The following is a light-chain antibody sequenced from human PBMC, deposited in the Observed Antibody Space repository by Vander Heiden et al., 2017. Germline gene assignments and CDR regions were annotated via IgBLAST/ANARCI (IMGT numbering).Light chain of an antibody. CDR1: RSISRN. Sequence: EIVMTQSPATLSVSPGERATLSCRASRSISRNLAWYQQKPGQAPRLLIYGASARATGVTDRFCGSGSGTEFTLTVRSLQSVDSTVYSCQQYNSWPPSWTFGQGTKVEV. V-gene: IGKV3-15*01. CDR2: GAS. CDR3: QQYNSWPPSWT. J-gene: IGKJ1*01.